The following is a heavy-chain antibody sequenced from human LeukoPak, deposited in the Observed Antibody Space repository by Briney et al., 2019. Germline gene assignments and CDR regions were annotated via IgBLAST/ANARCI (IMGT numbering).Heavy chain of an antibody. CDR2: INHSGST. J-gene: IGHJ6*02. Sequence: SETLSLTCAVYGGSFSGYYWSWIRQPPGKGLEWIGEINHSGSTNYNPSLKSRVTISVDTSKNQFSLKLSSVTAADTAVYYCAKDPYGSGSYGAPYYYGMDVWGQGTTVTVSS. D-gene: IGHD3-10*01. V-gene: IGHV4-34*01. CDR3: AKDPYGSGSYGAPYYYGMDV. CDR1: GGSFSGYY.